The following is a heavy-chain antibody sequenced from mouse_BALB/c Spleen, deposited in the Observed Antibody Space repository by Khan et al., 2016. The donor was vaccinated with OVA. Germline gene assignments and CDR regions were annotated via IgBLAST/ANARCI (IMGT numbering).Heavy chain of an antibody. J-gene: IGHJ3*01. V-gene: IGHV1S137*01. D-gene: IGHD2-1*01. CDR3: ARESGNYRFAY. Sequence: VQLQESGAELVRPGVSVKISCKGSGYIFTDFSMHWVKRSHAKSLEWIGVISTYYGDSIYNQKFKGKATLTVDKSSSTAYMELARLTSEDSAIYYCARESGNYRFAYWGQGTLVTVSA. CDR1: GYIFTDFS. CDR2: ISTYYGDS.